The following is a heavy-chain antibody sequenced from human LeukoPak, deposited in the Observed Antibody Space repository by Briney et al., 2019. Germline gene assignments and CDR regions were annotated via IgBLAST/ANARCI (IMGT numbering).Heavy chain of an antibody. CDR1: GYTFTSYA. CDR2: INNYNENR. J-gene: IGHJ4*02. Sequence: AASVHVSCKACGYTFTSYAFSWLRQAPGQGLEWMGWINNYNENRYYADNFQGRVIMTTDASTNTAYMELRSLRSDDTAVYYCAREREYCGYDSEYWGQGTLVTVSS. V-gene: IGHV1-18*01. D-gene: IGHD5-12*01. CDR3: AREREYCGYDSEY.